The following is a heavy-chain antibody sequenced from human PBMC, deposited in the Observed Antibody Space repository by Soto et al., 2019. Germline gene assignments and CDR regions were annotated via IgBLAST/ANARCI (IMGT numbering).Heavy chain of an antibody. Sequence: GESLKISCKGSGYSFTSYWIGWVRQMPWKGLEWMGIIYPGDSDTRYSPSFQGQVTISADKSISTAYLQWSSLKASDTAMYYCARHQLPTRLVYYYGMDVWGQGTTVTVSS. CDR3: ARHQLPTRLVYYYGMDV. CDR1: GYSFTSYW. CDR2: IYPGDSDT. J-gene: IGHJ6*02. V-gene: IGHV5-51*01. D-gene: IGHD2-2*01.